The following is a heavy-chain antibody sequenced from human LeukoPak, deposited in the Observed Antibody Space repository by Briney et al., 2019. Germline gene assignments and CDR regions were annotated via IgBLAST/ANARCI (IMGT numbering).Heavy chain of an antibody. CDR1: GGSISSGDYY. J-gene: IGHJ5*02. Sequence: SETLSLTCTVSGGSISSGDYYWSWIRQPPGKGLEWIGYIYYSGSAYYNPSLKSRVTISVDTSKNQFSLKLSSVTAADTAVYYCARMYYYGSGSYGLSPPIWFDPWCQGTLVTVSS. V-gene: IGHV4-30-4*01. CDR2: IYYSGSA. CDR3: ARMYYYGSGSYGLSPPIWFDP. D-gene: IGHD3-10*01.